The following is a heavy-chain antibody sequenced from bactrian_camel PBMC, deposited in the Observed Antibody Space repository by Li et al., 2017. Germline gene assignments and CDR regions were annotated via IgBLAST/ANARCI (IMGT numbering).Heavy chain of an antibody. Sequence: VQLVESGGDSVRTGGSLRLSCAFSGYTYSGHCMGWFRQAPGKEREGVAGIYVGGGSAYYADSVKGRFTISQDKRKNTLYLQMNSLKPEDTAMYYCAAKAPPCGGSLELMGYNIWGQGTQVTVS. CDR2: IYVGGGSA. CDR3: AAKAPPCGGSLELMGYNI. J-gene: IGHJ4*01. CDR1: GYTYSGHC. V-gene: IGHV3S40*01. D-gene: IGHD2*01.